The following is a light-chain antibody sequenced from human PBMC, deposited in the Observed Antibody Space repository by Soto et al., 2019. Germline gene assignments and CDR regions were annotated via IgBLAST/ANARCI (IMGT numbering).Light chain of an antibody. V-gene: IGKV3-20*01. Sequence: EIVLTQSPGTLSLSPRERATLSCRASQSVSSSYLAWYQQKPGQAPRLLIYGASSRATGIPDRFSGSGSGTDFTLTISRLEPEDVAVYYCQQYGSSRTFGPGTKVDIK. CDR3: QQYGSSRT. J-gene: IGKJ3*01. CDR2: GAS. CDR1: QSVSSSY.